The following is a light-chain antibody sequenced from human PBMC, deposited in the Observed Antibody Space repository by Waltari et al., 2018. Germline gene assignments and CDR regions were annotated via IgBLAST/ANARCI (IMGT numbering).Light chain of an antibody. CDR3: LAWDSSSEMV. J-gene: IGLJ2*01. CDR1: GLGDKY. V-gene: IGLV3-1*01. CDR2: QDT. Sequence: SYELTQPPSVSVSPGQTVSITCSGDGLGDKYACWYHQKPGQSPILVIYQDTKRPSGIPERFSGSNSGNTATLTISGTQAMDEADYYCLAWDSSSEMVFGGGTKLTVL.